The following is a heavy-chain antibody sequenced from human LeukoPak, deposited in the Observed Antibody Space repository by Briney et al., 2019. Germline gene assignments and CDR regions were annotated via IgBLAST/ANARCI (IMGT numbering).Heavy chain of an antibody. Sequence: GGSPRLSCVASGFTFSSYAMSWGRQAPGKGLEWVSAISPGGGSTFYADSVKGRFTISRDNSKSTLYLQMNSLRAEDTAVYYCAKFRSAAVADRGLDYWGQGTLVTVSS. CDR1: GFTFSSYA. J-gene: IGHJ4*02. CDR2: ISPGGGST. CDR3: AKFRSAAVADRGLDY. D-gene: IGHD6-19*01. V-gene: IGHV3-23*01.